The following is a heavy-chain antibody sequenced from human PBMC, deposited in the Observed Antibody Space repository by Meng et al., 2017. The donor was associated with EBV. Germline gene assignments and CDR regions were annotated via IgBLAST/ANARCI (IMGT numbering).Heavy chain of an antibody. Sequence: QVQRVHSGARVKKPGASVKVSCKASGYTFTSYGISWVRQAPGQGLEWMGWISAYNGNTNYAQKLQGRVTMTTDTSTSTAYMELRSLRSDDTAVYYCARETSGYDFNWFDPWGQGTLVTVSS. CDR3: ARETSGYDFNWFDP. V-gene: IGHV1-18*01. CDR1: GYTFTSYG. J-gene: IGHJ5*02. D-gene: IGHD5-12*01. CDR2: ISAYNGNT.